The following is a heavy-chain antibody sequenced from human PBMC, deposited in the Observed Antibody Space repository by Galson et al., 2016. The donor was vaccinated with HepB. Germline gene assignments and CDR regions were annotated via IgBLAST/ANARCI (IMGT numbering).Heavy chain of an antibody. V-gene: IGHV1-69*13. Sequence: SVKVSCKASGGTFGSYGVTWVRQAPGQGLEWMGVIIPVTGTTEYAQKYQGRVTITADESTTTAYMELSSLTSEDTAVYYCATPRVPWGRGTLVTVSS. CDR2: IIPVTGTT. J-gene: IGHJ5*02. CDR1: GGTFGSYG. CDR3: ATPRVP.